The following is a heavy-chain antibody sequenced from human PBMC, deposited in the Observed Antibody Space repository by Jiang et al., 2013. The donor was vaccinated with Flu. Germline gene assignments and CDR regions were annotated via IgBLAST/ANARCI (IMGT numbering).Heavy chain of an antibody. CDR2: ISYDGSNK. J-gene: IGHJ5*02. Sequence: EWMAVISYDGSNKYYADSVKGRFTISRDNSKNTLYLQMNSLRAEDTAVYYCAKDRDSSGFDWFDPWGQGTLVTVSS. V-gene: IGHV3-30*18. D-gene: IGHD6-19*01. CDR3: AKDRDSSGFDWFDP.